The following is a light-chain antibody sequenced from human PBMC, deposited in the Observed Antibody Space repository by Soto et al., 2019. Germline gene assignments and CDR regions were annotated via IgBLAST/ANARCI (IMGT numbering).Light chain of an antibody. CDR1: QSVSNKY. V-gene: IGKV3-20*01. CDR2: GAS. Sequence: EIVLTQSPGTLSLYPGERATLSCMASQSVSNKYLAWYQQKPGQAPRXXXYGASSRATGIPDRFSGSGSGTDCTLTISRLEKEDFAMYYCQQYGNSTRTFGQGTKVDIK. CDR3: QQYGNSTRT. J-gene: IGKJ1*01.